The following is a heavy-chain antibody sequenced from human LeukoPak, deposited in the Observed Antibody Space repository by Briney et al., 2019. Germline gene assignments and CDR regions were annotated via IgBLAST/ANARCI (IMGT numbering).Heavy chain of an antibody. J-gene: IGHJ2*01. V-gene: IGHV3-74*01. Sequence: PGGSLRLSCAVSGFTFSNYWMYWVRQAPGKRLVWVARINSDGSSTTYADSVEGRFTISRENTKSMLHLQMHSLRVDDSAVYFCTRTTTTADWYIDVWGRGTLVTVSS. D-gene: IGHD1-1*01. CDR3: TRTTTTADWYIDV. CDR2: INSDGSST. CDR1: GFTFSNYW.